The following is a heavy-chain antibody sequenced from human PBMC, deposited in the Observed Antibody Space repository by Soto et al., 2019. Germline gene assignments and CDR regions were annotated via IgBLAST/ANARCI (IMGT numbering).Heavy chain of an antibody. CDR1: GLTFSSYS. J-gene: IGHJ4*02. D-gene: IGHD3-22*01. Sequence: GGPQSHSCAASGLTFSSYSMNWVSQAPGKGLEWVSYISSSSSTIYYADSVKGRFTISRDNAKNSLYLQMNSLRDEDTALYYCARGYYDSSVYYYVPFGDYWGQVTLVT. V-gene: IGHV3-48*02. CDR2: ISSSSSTI. CDR3: ARGYYDSSVYYYVPFGDY.